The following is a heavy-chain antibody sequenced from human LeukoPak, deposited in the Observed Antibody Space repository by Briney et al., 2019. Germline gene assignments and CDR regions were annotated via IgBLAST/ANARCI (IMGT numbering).Heavy chain of an antibody. D-gene: IGHD6-6*01. Sequence: GRSLRLSCAASGFTFDDYAMHWVRQAPGKGLEWVSGISWNSGSIGYADSVKGRSTISRDNAKNSLYLQMNSLRAEDTALYYCAKESPYGARWNYFDYWGQGTLVTVSS. CDR3: AKESPYGARWNYFDY. J-gene: IGHJ4*02. CDR2: ISWNSGSI. V-gene: IGHV3-9*01. CDR1: GFTFDDYA.